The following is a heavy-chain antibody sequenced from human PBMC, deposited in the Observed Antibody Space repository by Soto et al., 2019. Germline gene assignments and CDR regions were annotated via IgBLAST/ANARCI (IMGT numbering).Heavy chain of an antibody. CDR3: ARDWESSVSTWSFGGF. D-gene: IGHD3-16*01. J-gene: IGHJ4*02. CDR2: IIPFLGVT. Sequence: SVKVSCKSSGGTYSPYTINLVRQAPGQGLEWMGRIIPFLGVTNYGLKFQARVTITADKATNTAYMELRGLRFEDTAVYYCARDWESSVSTWSFGGFWGRGTLVTVSS. CDR1: GGTYSPYT. V-gene: IGHV1-69*04.